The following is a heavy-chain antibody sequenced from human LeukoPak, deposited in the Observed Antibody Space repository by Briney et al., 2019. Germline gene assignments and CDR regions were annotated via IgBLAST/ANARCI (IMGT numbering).Heavy chain of an antibody. V-gene: IGHV3-7*01. CDR3: ASLNYGQVWGSPHYYFDY. D-gene: IGHD3-16*01. CDR2: IKQDGSDK. J-gene: IGHJ4*02. CDR1: GFTFSSHW. Sequence: GGSLRLSCAASGFTFSSHWMAWVRQTPGKGLEWVANIKQDGSDKYYLDSMKGRLTISRDNAKNSLYLQVNSLRVEDTAVYYCASLNYGQVWGSPHYYFDYWGQGILVTVSS.